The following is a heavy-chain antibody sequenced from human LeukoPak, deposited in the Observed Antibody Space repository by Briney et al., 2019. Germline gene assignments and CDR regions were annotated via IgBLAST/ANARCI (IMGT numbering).Heavy chain of an antibody. J-gene: IGHJ4*02. V-gene: IGHV4-34*01. CDR3: ARGFYVIAAHYFDY. D-gene: IGHD6-6*01. CDR1: GGSFSGYY. Sequence: SETLSLTCAVYGGSFSGYYWSWIRQPPGKGLEWIGEINHSGSTNYNPSLKSRVTIPVDTSKNQSSLKLSSVTAADTAVYYCARGFYVIAAHYFDYWGQGTLVTVSS. CDR2: INHSGST.